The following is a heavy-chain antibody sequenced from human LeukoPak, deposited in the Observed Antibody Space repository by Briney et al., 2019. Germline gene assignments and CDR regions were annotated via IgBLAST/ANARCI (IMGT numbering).Heavy chain of an antibody. CDR3: AKRTVGEGPPFDY. Sequence: GGSLRHSCAASGFIFRNYAMTWVRQAPGKGLEWVSAVSGVGGSTYYADSVKGRFTISRDNSKSTLYLQMNSLRAEDTAVYYCAKRTVGEGPPFDYWGQGTLVTVSS. V-gene: IGHV3-23*01. J-gene: IGHJ4*02. CDR2: VSGVGGST. D-gene: IGHD3-16*01. CDR1: GFIFRNYA.